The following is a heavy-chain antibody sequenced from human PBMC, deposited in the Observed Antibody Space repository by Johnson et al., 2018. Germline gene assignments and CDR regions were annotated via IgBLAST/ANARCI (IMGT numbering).Heavy chain of an antibody. J-gene: IGHJ4*02. CDR1: GFSFDTYA. D-gene: IGHD3-9*01. CDR2: VSYDSTNK. Sequence: VQLVESGGGVVQPGRSLRLSCAASGFSFDTYAMFWVRQSPGKGLEWVAVVSYDSTNKYYSDSVKGRVTISRANPKNTLSLQMNSLRVEDMAVYDCSKGRYFDYRGYYNFNYWGQGTLVTVSS. CDR3: SKGRYFDYRGYYNFNY. V-gene: IGHV3-30*04.